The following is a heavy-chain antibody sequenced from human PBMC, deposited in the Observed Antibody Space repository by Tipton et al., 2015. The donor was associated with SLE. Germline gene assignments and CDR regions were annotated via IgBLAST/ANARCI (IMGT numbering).Heavy chain of an antibody. Sequence: TLSLTCTVSGGSISSKTYYWGWIRQPPGKGLEWIGSIYHTGSTYYNPSLESRLTISIDTSKNQFSLKLTSVTAADTAVYYCARVLDVLDYWGQGTLVTVSS. J-gene: IGHJ4*02. CDR3: ARVLDVLDY. CDR2: IYHTGST. V-gene: IGHV4-39*07. CDR1: GGSISSKTYY. D-gene: IGHD6-6*01.